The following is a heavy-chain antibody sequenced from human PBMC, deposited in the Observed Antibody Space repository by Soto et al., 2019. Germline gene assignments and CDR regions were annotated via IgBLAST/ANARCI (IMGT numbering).Heavy chain of an antibody. CDR2: ISGSGGST. V-gene: IGHV3-23*01. Sequence: GRSLRLSCAASGFTFDDLAMHWVRQAPGKGLEWVSAISGSGGSTYYADSVKGRFTISRDNSKNTLYLQMNSLRAEDTAVYYCAKLGYYYGMDVWGQGTTVTVSS. CDR1: GFTFDDLA. CDR3: AKLGYYYGMDV. J-gene: IGHJ6*02.